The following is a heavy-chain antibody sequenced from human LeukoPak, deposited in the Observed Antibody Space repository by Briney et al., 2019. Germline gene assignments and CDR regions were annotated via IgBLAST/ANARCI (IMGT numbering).Heavy chain of an antibody. J-gene: IGHJ4*02. CDR3: ARGAYGDYYFDY. CDR2: ISSNGGST. CDR1: RFTFSSYA. Sequence: AGSLRLSCAASRFTFSSYAMHWLRQAPGKELKYVSAISSNGGSTYYADSVKGRFTISRDNSKNTLYLQMGSLRAEDMAVYYCARGAYGDYYFDYWGQGTLVTVSS. V-gene: IGHV3-64*02. D-gene: IGHD4-17*01.